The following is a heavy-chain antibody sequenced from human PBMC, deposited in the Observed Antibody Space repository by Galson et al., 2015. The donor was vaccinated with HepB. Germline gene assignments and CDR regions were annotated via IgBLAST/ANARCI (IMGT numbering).Heavy chain of an antibody. CDR3: ARDQSVEWRELWLSNNWFDP. D-gene: IGHD3-16*01. Sequence: SVKVSCKASNYTFTTYGISWVRQAPGQGLEWMGWIGVYHGVTNYALNFQGRVALTTDISTNTAYMELRNLRPDDTAIYYCARDQSVEWRELWLSNNWFDPWGQGTLITVSA. CDR1: NYTFTTYG. J-gene: IGHJ5*02. CDR2: IGVYHGVT. V-gene: IGHV1-18*01.